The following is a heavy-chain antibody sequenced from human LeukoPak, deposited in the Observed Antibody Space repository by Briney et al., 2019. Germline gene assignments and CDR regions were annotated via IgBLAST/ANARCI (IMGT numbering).Heavy chain of an antibody. D-gene: IGHD6-19*01. CDR1: GFTFSDCY. CDR3: ARARQWPRPDY. V-gene: IGHV3-11*01. CDR2: ISSSGSTI. Sequence: GGSLRLSCAASGFTFSDCYMSWIRQAPGKGLEWVSYISSSGSTIYYADSVKGRFTISRDNAKNSLYLQMNSLRAEDTAVYYCARARQWPRPDYWGQGTLVTVSS. J-gene: IGHJ4*02.